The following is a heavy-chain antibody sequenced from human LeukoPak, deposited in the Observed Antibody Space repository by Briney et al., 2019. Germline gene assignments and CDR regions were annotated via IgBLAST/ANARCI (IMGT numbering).Heavy chain of an antibody. Sequence: ASVKVSCKASGYTFTGYYMHWVRQAPGQGLEWMGWINPNSGGTNYAQEFQGRVTMTRDTSISTAYMDLSRLRSDDTAVYYCARERGGYCSSTSCRPIWFDPWGQGTLVTVSS. CDR1: GYTFTGYY. CDR3: ARERGGYCSSTSCRPIWFDP. CDR2: INPNSGGT. J-gene: IGHJ5*02. D-gene: IGHD2-2*01. V-gene: IGHV1-2*02.